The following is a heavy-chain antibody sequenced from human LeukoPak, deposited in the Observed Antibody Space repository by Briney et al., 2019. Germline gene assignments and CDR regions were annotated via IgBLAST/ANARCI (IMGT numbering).Heavy chain of an antibody. CDR2: MNPNSGNT. J-gene: IGHJ5*02. D-gene: IGHD3-22*01. CDR1: GYTFTSYD. Sequence: GASVTVSCKASGYTFTSYDINWVRQAPGQGLEWMGWMNPNSGNTGYAQKFQGRVTMTRNTSIGTAYMELSSLRSEDTAVYYCARETYYYDSSGYYGFDPWGQGTLVTVSS. CDR3: ARETYYYDSSGYYGFDP. V-gene: IGHV1-8*01.